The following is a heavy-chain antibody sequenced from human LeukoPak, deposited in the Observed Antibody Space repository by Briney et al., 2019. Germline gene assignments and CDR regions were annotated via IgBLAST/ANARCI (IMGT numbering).Heavy chain of an antibody. D-gene: IGHD5-12*01. CDR3: ARRPMSSGYDPPFDY. CDR2: IYYSGST. CDR1: GGAISSSSYY. Sequence: PSETLSLTCTVSGGAISSSSYYWGWIRQPPGKGLEWIGSIYYSGSTYYNQSLKSRVTISVDTSKNQFSLKLSSVTAADTAVYYCARRPMSSGYDPPFDYWGQGTLVTVSS. V-gene: IGHV4-39*01. J-gene: IGHJ4*02.